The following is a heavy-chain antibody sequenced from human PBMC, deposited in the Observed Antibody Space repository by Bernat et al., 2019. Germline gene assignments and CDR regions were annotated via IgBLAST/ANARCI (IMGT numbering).Heavy chain of an antibody. D-gene: IGHD3-22*01. CDR2: IYSGGST. Sequence: EVQLVESGGGLVQPGGSLRLSCAASGFTVSSNYMSWVRQAPGKGLEWVSVIYSGGSTYYADSVKGRFTISRDNSKNTLYLQMNSLRAEDTAVYYCASPYYDSSGYYYFDYWGQGTLVTVSS. CDR3: ASPYYDSSGYYYFDY. J-gene: IGHJ4*02. V-gene: IGHV3-66*01. CDR1: GFTVSSNY.